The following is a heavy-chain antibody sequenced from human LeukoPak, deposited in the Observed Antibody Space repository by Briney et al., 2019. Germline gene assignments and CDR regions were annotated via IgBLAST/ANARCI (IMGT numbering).Heavy chain of an antibody. CDR2: INWNGGST. J-gene: IGHJ4*02. Sequence: PGGCLRLSCAASVFTFDDYGMCWVRQAPGKAREGGSGINWNGGSTGYADSVKGRFPISRDNAKNSLYLQMNSLRAEDTALYYYARDGQTYYYDSSVYQPNDYWGQGTLVTV. V-gene: IGHV3-20*04. CDR1: VFTFDDYG. CDR3: ARDGQTYYYDSSVYQPNDY. D-gene: IGHD3-22*01.